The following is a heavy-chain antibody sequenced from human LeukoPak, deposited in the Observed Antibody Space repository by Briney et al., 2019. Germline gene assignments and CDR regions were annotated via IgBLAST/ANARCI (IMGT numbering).Heavy chain of an antibody. D-gene: IGHD6-19*01. Sequence: SETLSLTCAVYGGSFIGYYWSCIRQPPGKGLEWIGEINHSGSTNYNPSLKSRVTISVDTSKNQFSLQLNSVTAADTAVYYCARDSVAGAIFDYWGQGTLVTVSS. V-gene: IGHV4-34*01. CDR1: GGSFIGYY. J-gene: IGHJ4*02. CDR2: INHSGST. CDR3: ARDSVAGAIFDY.